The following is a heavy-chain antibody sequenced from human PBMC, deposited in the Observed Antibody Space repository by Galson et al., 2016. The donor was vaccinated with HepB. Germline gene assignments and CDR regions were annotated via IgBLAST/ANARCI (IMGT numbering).Heavy chain of an antibody. J-gene: IGHJ4*02. CDR3: SRRTLHAGHWTFDY. CDR2: IYWNDDQ. V-gene: IGHV2-5*01. Sequence: PALVQPTQTLTLTCTFPGFSLSTSGVGVGWIRQPPGEALEWLALIYWNDDQRHSPSLKSRFSITKDTSKNQVVLTMANMDPVDTATYYCSRRTLHAGHWTFDYWGQGTLVTVSS. CDR1: GFSLSTSGVG. D-gene: IGHD1-1*01.